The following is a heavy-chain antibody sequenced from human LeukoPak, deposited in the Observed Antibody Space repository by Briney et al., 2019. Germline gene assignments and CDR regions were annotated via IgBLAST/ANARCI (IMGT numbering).Heavy chain of an antibody. CDR2: SNPNSGGA. CDR3: ARDIVVVPAALDY. CDR1: GYTFTGDY. D-gene: IGHD2-2*01. Sequence: GASVKVSCKASGYTFTGDYMHGVRQAPGQGREWRGWSNPNSGGANYAQKFQGRIKMTREPSISTASMEASRLRSDDTAVYYCARDIVVVPAALDYWGQGTLVTVSS. J-gene: IGHJ4*02. V-gene: IGHV1-2*02.